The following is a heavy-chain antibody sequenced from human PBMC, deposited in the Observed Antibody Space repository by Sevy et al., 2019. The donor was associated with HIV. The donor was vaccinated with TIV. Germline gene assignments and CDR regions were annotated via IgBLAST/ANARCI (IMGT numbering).Heavy chain of an antibody. D-gene: IGHD4-17*01. CDR2: IRYDGSNK. CDR3: AKGTTVTTYFDY. J-gene: IGHJ4*02. Sequence: GGSLRLSCAASGFTFSSYGIHWVRHAPGKGLEWVAFIRYDGSNKYYADSVKGRFTISRDNSKNTLYLQMNSLRAEDTAVYYCAKGTTVTTYFDYWGQGTLVTVSS. V-gene: IGHV3-30*02. CDR1: GFTFSSYG.